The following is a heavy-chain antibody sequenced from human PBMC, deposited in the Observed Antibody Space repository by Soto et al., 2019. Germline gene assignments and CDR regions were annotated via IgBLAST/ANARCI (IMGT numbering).Heavy chain of an antibody. Sequence: QVQLVQSGAEVKKAGASVKVSCKASGYTFTLYYMHWVRQAPGQGLEWMGIINPSGGSTSYTQKLQGRVTMTRDTSTSTVYMELSSLRSEDTAVYYCARRRGRDFDYWGQGTLVTVSS. V-gene: IGHV1-46*04. CDR2: INPSGGST. CDR1: GYTFTLYY. J-gene: IGHJ4*02. CDR3: ARRRGRDFDY.